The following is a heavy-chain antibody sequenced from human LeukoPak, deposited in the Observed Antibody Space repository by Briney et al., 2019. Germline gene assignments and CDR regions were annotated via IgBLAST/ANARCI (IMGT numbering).Heavy chain of an antibody. CDR3: ARDVGSTSYPYYYYGMDV. Sequence: GGSLRLSCTATAFTFGDYYMGGIRQGRGKKMEWVSYIGSSGSTIYYADSVKGRFTISRDNAKNSLYLQINSLRAEDTAVYYCARDVGSTSYPYYYYGMDVWGQGTTVTVSS. V-gene: IGHV3-11*01. J-gene: IGHJ6*02. CDR1: AFTFGDYY. D-gene: IGHD2-2*01. CDR2: IGSSGSTI.